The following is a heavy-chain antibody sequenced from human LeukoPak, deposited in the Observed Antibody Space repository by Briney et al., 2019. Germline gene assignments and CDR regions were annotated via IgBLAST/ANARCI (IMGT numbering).Heavy chain of an antibody. D-gene: IGHD3-10*01. V-gene: IGHV1-69*04. CDR2: IIPILGIA. J-gene: IGHJ5*02. CDR1: GGTFSSYA. CDR3: ARDSGALWFGELSA. Sequence: ASVKVSCKASGGTFSSYAISWVRXAPGQGXEWMGRIIPILGIANYAQKFQGRVTITADKSTSTAYMELSSLRSEDTAVYYCARDSGALWFGELSAWGQGTLVTVSS.